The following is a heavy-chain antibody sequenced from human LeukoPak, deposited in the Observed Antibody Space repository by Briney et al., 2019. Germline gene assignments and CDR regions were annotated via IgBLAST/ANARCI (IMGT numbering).Heavy chain of an antibody. CDR2: ISYDGSNK. CDR1: GFTFSSHA. J-gene: IGHJ3*02. Sequence: PGGSLRLSCAASGFTFSSHAMHWVRQAPGKGLEWVAVISYDGSNKYYADSVKGRFTISRDNSKNTLYLQMNSLRAEDTAVYYCAREGQTTISDHDAFDIWGQGTMVTVSS. D-gene: IGHD3-9*01. V-gene: IGHV3-30*04. CDR3: AREGQTTISDHDAFDI.